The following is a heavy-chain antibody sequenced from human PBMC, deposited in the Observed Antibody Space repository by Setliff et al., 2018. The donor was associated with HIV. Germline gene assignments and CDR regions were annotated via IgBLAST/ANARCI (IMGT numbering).Heavy chain of an antibody. V-gene: IGHV1-2*02. CDR3: ARVGSHGFFDY. CDR1: GYTFTSYG. CDR2: INPNSGGT. Sequence: ASVKVSCKTSGYTFTSYGIHWVRQAPGQGLEWMGWINPNSGGTNYAQKFQGRVTMTRDTSINTAYMELSRLRSDDTAVYYCARVGSHGFFDYWGQGTLVTVSS. J-gene: IGHJ4*02.